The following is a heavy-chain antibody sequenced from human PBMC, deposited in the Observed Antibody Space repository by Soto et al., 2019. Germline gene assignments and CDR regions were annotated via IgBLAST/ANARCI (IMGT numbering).Heavy chain of an antibody. Sequence: TSETLSLTCAVSGGSISSGGYSWSWIRQPPGKGLEWIGYIYHSGSTYYNPSLKSRVTISVDRSKNQFSLKLSSVTAADTAVYYCASSCSSSYDFYYGMDVWGQGTTVTVSS. D-gene: IGHD6-6*01. CDR2: IYHSGST. CDR1: GGSISSGGYS. V-gene: IGHV4-30-2*01. CDR3: ASSCSSSYDFYYGMDV. J-gene: IGHJ6*02.